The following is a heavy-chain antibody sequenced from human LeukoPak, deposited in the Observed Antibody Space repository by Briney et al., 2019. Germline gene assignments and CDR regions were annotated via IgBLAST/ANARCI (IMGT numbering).Heavy chain of an antibody. CDR1: GFTLNSYT. CDR3: ARVAVAGPTGWFDP. J-gene: IGHJ5*02. V-gene: IGHV3-21*01. CDR2: ISSTSSYI. D-gene: IGHD6-13*01. Sequence: GGSLRLSCAASGFTLNSYTLSWVRQTPGKGLEWVSSISSTSSYIHYADSVKGRFTISRDNPDNVVYLQMNSLRAEDTAVYYCARVAVAGPTGWFDPWGQGTLVTVSS.